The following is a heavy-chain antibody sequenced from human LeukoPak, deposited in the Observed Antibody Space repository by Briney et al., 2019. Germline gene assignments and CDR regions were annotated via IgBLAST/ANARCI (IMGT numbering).Heavy chain of an antibody. CDR2: IYSSGST. CDR1: GGSISSYY. V-gene: IGHV4-59*01. D-gene: IGHD6-6*01. J-gene: IGHJ6*03. CDR3: ARVGSSSFYYYYYMDV. Sequence: PSETLSLTCTVSGGSISSYYWSWIRQPPGKGLEWIGYIYSSGSTNYNPSLKSRVTISVDTSKNQFSLKLSSVTAADTAVYYCARVGSSSFYYYYYMDVWGKGTTVTVSS.